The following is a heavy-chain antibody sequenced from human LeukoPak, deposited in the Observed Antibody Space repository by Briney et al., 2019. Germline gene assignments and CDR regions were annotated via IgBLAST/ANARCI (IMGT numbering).Heavy chain of an antibody. V-gene: IGHV3-23*01. CDR3: AKGRDRYYGSGSSIY. J-gene: IGHJ4*02. CDR1: GFTFSSYS. D-gene: IGHD3-10*01. Sequence: GGSLRLSCAASGFTFSSYSMSWVRQAPGKGLEWVSAISGSGGSTYYADSVKGRFTISRDNSKNTLYLQMNSLRAEDTAVYYCAKGRDRYYGSGSSIYWGQGTLVTVSS. CDR2: ISGSGGST.